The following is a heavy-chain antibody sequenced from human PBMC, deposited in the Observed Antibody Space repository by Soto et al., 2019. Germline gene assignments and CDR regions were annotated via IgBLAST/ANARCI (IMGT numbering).Heavy chain of an antibody. Sequence: QVQLVKSGAAVKKPAASVQVSCKASGYTFTSYGISWGRQAAAQGVVWMGWISAYNGNTNYAQKLQGRVTMTTDTSTSTAYMELRSLRSDDTAVYYCARDRTRYYYYGMDVWGQGTTVTVSS. V-gene: IGHV1-18*01. CDR3: ARDRTRYYYYGMDV. CDR2: ISAYNGNT. D-gene: IGHD1-7*01. J-gene: IGHJ6*02. CDR1: GYTFTSYG.